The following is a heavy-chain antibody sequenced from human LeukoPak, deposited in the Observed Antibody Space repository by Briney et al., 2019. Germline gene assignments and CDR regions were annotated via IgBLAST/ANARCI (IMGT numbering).Heavy chain of an antibody. V-gene: IGHV4-4*02. CDR3: ARDQVIRDTMVRGPKEKYYYYYYMDV. CDR2: IYHSGST. Sequence: PSGTLSLTCAVSGDSFSNNNWWSWVRQPPGKGLEWIGEIYHSGSTNYNPSLKSRVTILVYKSKNQLSLKLSSVTAADTAVYYCARDQVIRDTMVRGPKEKYYYYYYMDVWGKGTTVTISS. CDR1: GDSFSNNNW. J-gene: IGHJ6*03. D-gene: IGHD3-10*01.